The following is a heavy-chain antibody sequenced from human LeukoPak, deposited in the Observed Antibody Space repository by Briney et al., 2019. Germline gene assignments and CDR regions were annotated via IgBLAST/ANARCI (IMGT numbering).Heavy chain of an antibody. Sequence: GSSVKVSCKASGGSLSSFALNWVRQTPGQGLEWMGGIIPILGPTNYAQKFQVRVTITADESTNTAYMELNSLRSEDTGVYYCARVMVVAGNGGYFLYWGQGTLVTVSS. CDR2: IIPILGPT. CDR1: GGSLSSFA. V-gene: IGHV1-69*01. CDR3: ARVMVVAGNGGYFLY. D-gene: IGHD2-15*01. J-gene: IGHJ1*01.